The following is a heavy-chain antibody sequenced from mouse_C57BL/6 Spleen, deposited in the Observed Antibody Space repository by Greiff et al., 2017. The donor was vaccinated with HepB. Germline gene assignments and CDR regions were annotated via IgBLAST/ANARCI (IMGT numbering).Heavy chain of an antibody. CDR2: IDPETGGT. D-gene: IGHD1-1*01. CDR1: GYTFTDYE. CDR3: TRSDDGSRLDY. V-gene: IGHV1-15*01. J-gene: IGHJ2*01. Sequence: VQLQQSGAELVRPGASVTLSCKASGYTFTDYEMHWVKQTPVHGLEWIGAIDPETGGTAYNQKFKGKAILTAEKSSSTAYMELRSLTSEDSAVYYCTRSDDGSRLDYWGQGITLTVSS.